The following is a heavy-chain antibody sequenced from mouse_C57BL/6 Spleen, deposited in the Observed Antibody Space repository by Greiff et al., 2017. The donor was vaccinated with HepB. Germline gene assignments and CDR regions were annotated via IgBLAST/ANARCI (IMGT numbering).Heavy chain of an antibody. CDR3: ARTHYGSLWYFDV. CDR2: ISSGSSTI. Sequence: EVKLMESGGGLVKPGGSLKLSCAASGFTFSDYGMHWVRQAPEKGLEWVAYISSGSSTIYYADTVKGRFTISRDNAKNTLILQMTSLRSEDTAMYYCARTHYGSLWYFDVWGTGTTVTVSS. CDR1: GFTFSDYG. V-gene: IGHV5-17*01. D-gene: IGHD1-1*01. J-gene: IGHJ1*03.